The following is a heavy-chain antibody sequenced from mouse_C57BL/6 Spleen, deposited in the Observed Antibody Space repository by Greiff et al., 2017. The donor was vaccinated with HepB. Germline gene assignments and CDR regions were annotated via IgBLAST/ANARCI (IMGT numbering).Heavy chain of an antibody. CDR2: IDPSDSYT. V-gene: IGHV1-69*01. Sequence: QSCKASGYTFTSYWMHWVKQRPGQGLEWIGEIDPSDSYTNYNQKFKGKSTLTVDKSSSTAYMQLSSLTSEDSAVYYCARTPDYYGSSYFDYWGQGTTLTVSS. J-gene: IGHJ2*01. CDR3: ARTPDYYGSSYFDY. D-gene: IGHD1-1*01. CDR1: GYTFTSYW.